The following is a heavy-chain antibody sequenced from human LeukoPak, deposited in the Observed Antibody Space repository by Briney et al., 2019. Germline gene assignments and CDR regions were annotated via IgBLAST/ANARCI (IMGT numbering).Heavy chain of an antibody. D-gene: IGHD5-18*01. CDR2: ISYDGSNK. J-gene: IGHJ4*02. CDR3: ARDGTAIRPVVPYYFDY. Sequence: GGSLRLSCAASGFTFSSYAMHWVRQAPGKGLEWVAVISYDGSNKSYADSVKGRFTISRDNSKNTLYLQMNSLRAEDTAVYYCARDGTAIRPVVPYYFDYWGQGTLVTVSS. CDR1: GFTFSSYA. V-gene: IGHV3-30-3*01.